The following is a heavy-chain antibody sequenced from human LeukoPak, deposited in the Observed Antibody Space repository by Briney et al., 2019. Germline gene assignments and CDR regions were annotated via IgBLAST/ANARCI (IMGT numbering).Heavy chain of an antibody. V-gene: IGHV5-51*01. D-gene: IGHD3-3*01. CDR1: GYSFTNYW. CDR3: ARQSITIFGVPRGWFDP. Sequence: GASLQISCQGSGYSFTNYWIGWVRQLPGKGLEWMGIIYPDDSNTKYSPSFQGLVTISADKSISTAYLQWSSLKASDTAMYYCARQSITIFGVPRGWFDPWGQGTLVTVSS. J-gene: IGHJ5*02. CDR2: IYPDDSNT.